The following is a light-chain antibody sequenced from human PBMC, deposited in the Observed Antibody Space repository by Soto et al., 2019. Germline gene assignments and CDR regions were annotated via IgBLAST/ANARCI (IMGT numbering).Light chain of an antibody. CDR2: TTS. V-gene: IGKV1-39*01. J-gene: IGKJ5*01. CDR3: QQRYSTPPIT. CDR1: QSISSF. Sequence: DIQMTQSPSSLSASVGDRVTITCRTSQSISSFLNWYQHKPGNAPKLLIYTTSTLRSGVPSRFRGSGSGTHFTLTITNVQPEDFATYYCQQRYSTPPITFGQGTRLDIK.